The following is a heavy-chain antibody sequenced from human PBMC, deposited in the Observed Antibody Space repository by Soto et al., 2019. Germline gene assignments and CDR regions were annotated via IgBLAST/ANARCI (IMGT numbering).Heavy chain of an antibody. D-gene: IGHD6-6*01. CDR1: GGSISSGDYY. Sequence: QVQLQESGPRLVKPSQTLSLTCTVSGGSISSGDYYWSWIRQSPGKGLEWIGHVYYSGNTDYNPSLKSRVTISVDTSKNQFSLNLSSVTAADTAVYYCARDYSSSSAYWGQGTLVTVSS. J-gene: IGHJ4*02. CDR3: ARDYSSSSAY. V-gene: IGHV4-30-4*01. CDR2: VYYSGNT.